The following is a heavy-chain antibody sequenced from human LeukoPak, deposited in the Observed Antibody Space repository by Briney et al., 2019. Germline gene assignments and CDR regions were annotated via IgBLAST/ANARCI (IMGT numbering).Heavy chain of an antibody. V-gene: IGHV3-30*02. CDR1: GFTFSSYG. Sequence: GGSLRLSCAASGFTFSSYGMHWVRQAPGKGLEWVAFIRYDGSNKYYADSVKGRFTISRDNSKNTLYLQMNSLRAEDTAVYYCAKDSNPTQGYITGTTVPLDYWGQGTLVTVSS. CDR3: AKDSNPTQGYITGTTVPLDY. D-gene: IGHD1-7*01. J-gene: IGHJ4*02. CDR2: IRYDGSNK.